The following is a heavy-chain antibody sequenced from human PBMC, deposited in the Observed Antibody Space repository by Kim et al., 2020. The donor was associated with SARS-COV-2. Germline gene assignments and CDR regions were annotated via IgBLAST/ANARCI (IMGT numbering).Heavy chain of an antibody. CDR2: IIPSLGTT. CDR1: GGTFSDFA. V-gene: IGHV1-69*13. D-gene: IGHD4-17*01. CDR3: AREIVTVTTLGYFDH. J-gene: IGHJ2*01. Sequence: SVKVSCKASGGTFSDFAISWVRQAPGQGPEWLGGIIPSLGTTNVPQKFQGRVTVTADESTSTAYMELSRLTSDDTAVYYCAREIVTVTTLGYFDHWGRG.